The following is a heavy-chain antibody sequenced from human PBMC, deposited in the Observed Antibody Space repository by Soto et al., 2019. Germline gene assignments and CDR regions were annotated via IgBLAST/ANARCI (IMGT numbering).Heavy chain of an antibody. D-gene: IGHD6-13*01. CDR3: ARGGAAADYYYYYLDV. V-gene: IGHV3-66*01. J-gene: IGHJ6*03. CDR2: IYCGGST. Sequence: GKGLEWVSVIYCGGSTYYADSVKGRFTISRDNSKNTLYLQMNSLRAEDTAVYYCARGGAAADYYYYYLDVWGKGTTVTVSS.